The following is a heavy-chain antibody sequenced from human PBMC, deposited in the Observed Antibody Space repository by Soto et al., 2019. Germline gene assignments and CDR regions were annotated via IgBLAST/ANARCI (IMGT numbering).Heavy chain of an antibody. CDR2: ISSSGTAT. CDR3: ARKGPRAARPNH. V-gene: IGHV3-11*01. Sequence: QVHLVESGGGLVRPGGSLRLSCAASGFIFRDYDMCWIRQAPGKGLEWVSCISSSGTATYYADSVKGRFTISRDNAKNSLFVEMNSLRVEDTAVYYCARKGPRAARPNHWGQGTLVTVSS. J-gene: IGHJ5*02. CDR1: GFIFRDYD. D-gene: IGHD6-6*01.